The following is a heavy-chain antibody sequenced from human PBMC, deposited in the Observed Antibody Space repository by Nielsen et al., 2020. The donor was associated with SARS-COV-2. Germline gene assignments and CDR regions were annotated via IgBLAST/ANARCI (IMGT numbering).Heavy chain of an antibody. CDR2: INVGNGNT. CDR1: GYPFTSYA. V-gene: IGHV1-3*01. Sequence: ASVKVSCKASGYPFTSYAIHWVRQAPGQRLERMGWINVGNGNTKYSQKFKGRVTITRDTSANTVHMELSSLRSEDTAVYYCARGVVAVVVAATKKGSWFDPWGQGTRVTVSS. J-gene: IGHJ5*02. CDR3: ARGVVAVVVAATKKGSWFDP. D-gene: IGHD2-15*01.